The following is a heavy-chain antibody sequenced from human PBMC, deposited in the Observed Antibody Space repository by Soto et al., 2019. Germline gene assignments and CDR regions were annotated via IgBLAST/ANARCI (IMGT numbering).Heavy chain of an antibody. CDR3: ASKQRGITGTRVPFDY. CDR1: GGTFSSYA. CDR2: IIPIFGTA. D-gene: IGHD1-20*01. J-gene: IGHJ4*02. V-gene: IGHV1-69*12. Sequence: QVQLVQSGAEVKKPGSSVKVSCKASGGTFSSYAISWVRQAPGQGLEWMGGIIPIFGTANYAQKFQGRVTMTAAESTSTAYMGLSSLRSEDTAVYYCASKQRGITGTRVPFDYWGQGTLVTVSS.